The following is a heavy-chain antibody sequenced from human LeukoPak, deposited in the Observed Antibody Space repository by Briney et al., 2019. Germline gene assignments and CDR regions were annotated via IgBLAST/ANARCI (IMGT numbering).Heavy chain of an antibody. CDR1: GFTFSSYG. V-gene: IGHV3-23*01. J-gene: IGHJ4*02. CDR3: ARISGSYYNVDY. CDR2: ISGSGGST. Sequence: SGGSLRLSCAASGFTFSSYGMSWVRQAPGKGLEWVSAISGSGGSTYYADSVKGRFTISRDNSKNTLYLQMNSLRAEDTAVYYCARISGSYYNVDYWGQGTLVTVSS. D-gene: IGHD3-10*01.